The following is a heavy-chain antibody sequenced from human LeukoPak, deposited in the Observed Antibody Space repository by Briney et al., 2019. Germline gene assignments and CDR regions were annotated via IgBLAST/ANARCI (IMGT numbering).Heavy chain of an antibody. CDR2: IYSGGDT. V-gene: IGHV3-53*01. CDR1: GFTVSSNY. J-gene: IGHJ4*02. Sequence: PGGSLRLSCAASGFTVSSNYMSWVRQAPGKGLEWVSIIYSGGDTYYADSVKGRFTISRDNSKNTLYLQMNSLRAEDTAVCYCARDGSAGGNSGYFNYWGQGTLVTVSS. D-gene: IGHD3-22*01. CDR3: ARDGSAGGNSGYFNY.